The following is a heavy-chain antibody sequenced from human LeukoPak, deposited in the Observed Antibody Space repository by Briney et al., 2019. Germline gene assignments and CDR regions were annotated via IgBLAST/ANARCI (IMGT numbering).Heavy chain of an antibody. Sequence: GGSLRLSCAASGFTFSSYGMHWVRQAPGKGLEWVAVISYDGGNKYYADSVKGRFTISRDNSKNTLYLQMNSLRAEDTAVYYCAKDLKKKVAVAGTGDDFDYWGQGTLVTVSS. J-gene: IGHJ4*02. D-gene: IGHD6-19*01. CDR2: ISYDGGNK. CDR1: GFTFSSYG. CDR3: AKDLKKKVAVAGTGDDFDY. V-gene: IGHV3-30*18.